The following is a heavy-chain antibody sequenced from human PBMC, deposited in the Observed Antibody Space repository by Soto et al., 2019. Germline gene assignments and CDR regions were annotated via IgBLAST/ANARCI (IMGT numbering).Heavy chain of an antibody. D-gene: IGHD3-10*01. Sequence: SETLSLACAVYGGSFSGYYWSWIRQPPGKGLEWIGEINHSGSTNYNPSLKSRVTISVDTSKNQFSLKLSSVTAADTAVYYCGRGLRTLIYHYAAARHFDSRCQGTPLPVS. J-gene: IGHJ4*02. CDR3: GRGLRTLIYHYAAARHFDS. CDR1: GGSFSGYY. V-gene: IGHV4-34*01. CDR2: INHSGST.